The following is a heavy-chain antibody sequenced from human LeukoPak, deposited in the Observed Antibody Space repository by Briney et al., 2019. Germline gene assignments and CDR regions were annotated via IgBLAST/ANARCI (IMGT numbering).Heavy chain of an antibody. V-gene: IGHV3-48*01. J-gene: IGHJ4*02. CDR1: GFTFSTYS. CDR2: ISSSSSTI. Sequence: GGSLRLSCAASGFTFSTYSVSWVRQAPGKGLEWVSYISSSSSTISYPDSVKGRFTISRDNAKNSLYLQMNNLRAEDTAVYYCAKDRCTNGVCYTFAYWGQGTLVTVSS. D-gene: IGHD2-8*01. CDR3: AKDRCTNGVCYTFAY.